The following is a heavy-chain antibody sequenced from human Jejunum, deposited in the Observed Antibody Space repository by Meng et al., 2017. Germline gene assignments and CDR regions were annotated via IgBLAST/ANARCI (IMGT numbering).Heavy chain of an antibody. CDR3: ARGCEGTGWYRGLNWFDP. Sequence: QVQVQGSGPGLVQPSQTPSLTCAVPGGSISSGAYCWSWIRQHPGEGLEWLGYIYYSGSTNYNPSLKSRLFMSVDTSKNQFSLKLTSMTAADTAVYYCARGCEGTGWYRGLNWFDPWGRGTLVTVSS. V-gene: IGHV4-31*11. CDR2: IYYSGST. J-gene: IGHJ5*02. CDR1: GGSISSGAYC. D-gene: IGHD6-19*01.